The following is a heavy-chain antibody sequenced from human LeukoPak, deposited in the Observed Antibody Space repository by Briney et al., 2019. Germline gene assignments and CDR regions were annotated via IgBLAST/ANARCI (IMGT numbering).Heavy chain of an antibody. V-gene: IGHV1-69*05. Sequence: GASVKVSCKASGYTFTSYDINWVRQAPGQGLEWMGGIIPIFGTANYAQKFQGRVTITTDESTSTAYMELSSLRSEDTAVYYCARVGAVVGAHWGQGTLVTVSS. CDR3: ARVGAVVGAH. D-gene: IGHD1-26*01. CDR2: IIPIFGTA. CDR1: GYTFTSYD. J-gene: IGHJ4*02.